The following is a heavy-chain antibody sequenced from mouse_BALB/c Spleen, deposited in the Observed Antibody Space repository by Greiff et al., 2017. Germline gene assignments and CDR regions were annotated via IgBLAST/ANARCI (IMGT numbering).Heavy chain of an antibody. D-gene: IGHD1-1*01. Sequence: EVKLQQSGAELVRSGASVKLSCTASGFNIKDYYMHWVKQRPEQGLEWIGWIDPENGDTEYAPKFQGKATMTADTSSNTAYLQLSSLTSEDTAVYYCVYYGSSSYAMDYWGQGTSVTVSS. J-gene: IGHJ4*01. CDR1: GFNIKDYY. CDR2: IDPENGDT. CDR3: VYYGSSSYAMDY. V-gene: IGHV14-4*02.